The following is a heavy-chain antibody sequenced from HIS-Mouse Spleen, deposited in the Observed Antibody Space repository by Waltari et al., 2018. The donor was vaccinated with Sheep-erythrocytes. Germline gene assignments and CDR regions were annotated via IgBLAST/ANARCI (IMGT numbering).Heavy chain of an antibody. Sequence: QITLKESGPTLVKPTQTLTLTCTFSGFSLSTSGVGVGWIRQPPGKALEWLALIYWNDDKRYRPSLKSRLTITKDTSKNQVVLTMTNMDPVDTATYYCGVLRYFDWLYWRQGTLVTVSS. D-gene: IGHD3-9*01. J-gene: IGHJ4*02. V-gene: IGHV2-5*01. CDR3: GVLRYFDWLY. CDR2: IYWNDDK. CDR1: GFSLSTSGVG.